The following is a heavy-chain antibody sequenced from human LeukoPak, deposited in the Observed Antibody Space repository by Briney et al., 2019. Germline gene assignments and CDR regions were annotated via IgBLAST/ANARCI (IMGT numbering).Heavy chain of an antibody. CDR1: GFTFSRYG. Sequence: PGGSLRLSCAASGFTFSRYGLNWVRQAPGKGLEWVSSISTSSSYIYYADSVKGRFTISRDNAKNSPYLQMNSLRAEDTGVYYCAREQPYYYDSSGTALMAEIKYYFDYWGQGTLVTVSS. D-gene: IGHD3-22*01. V-gene: IGHV3-21*01. J-gene: IGHJ4*02. CDR2: ISTSSSYI. CDR3: AREQPYYYDSSGTALMAEIKYYFDY.